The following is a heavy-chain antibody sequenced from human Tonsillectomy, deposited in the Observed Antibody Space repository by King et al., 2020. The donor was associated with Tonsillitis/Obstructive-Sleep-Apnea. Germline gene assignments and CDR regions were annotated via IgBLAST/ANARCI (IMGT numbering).Heavy chain of an antibody. CDR1: GFTFSDHY. Sequence: EVQLVESGGGLVQPGGSLRLSCAASGFTFSDHYMDWGRQAPGKGLEWVGRTRNKANSYTTKYAASVKGRFTISRDDSKNSLYLQMNSLKTEDTAVYYCARVSRLGPRYFDYWGQGTLVTVSS. CDR3: ARVSRLGPRYFDY. V-gene: IGHV3-72*01. D-gene: IGHD6-19*01. CDR2: TRNKANSYTT. J-gene: IGHJ4*02.